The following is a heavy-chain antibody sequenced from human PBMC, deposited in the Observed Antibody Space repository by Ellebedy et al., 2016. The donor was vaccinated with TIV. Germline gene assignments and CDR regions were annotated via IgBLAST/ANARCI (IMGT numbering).Heavy chain of an antibody. J-gene: IGHJ4*02. CDR1: GFTFSSYA. CDR3: ATDVDTAMAFDY. V-gene: IGHV3-30-3*01. Sequence: GESLKISXAASGFTFSSYAMHWVRQAPGKGLEWVAVISYDGSNKYYADSVKGRFTISRDNSKNTLYLQMNSLRAEDTAVYYCATDVDTAMAFDYWGQGTLVTVSS. CDR2: ISYDGSNK. D-gene: IGHD5-18*01.